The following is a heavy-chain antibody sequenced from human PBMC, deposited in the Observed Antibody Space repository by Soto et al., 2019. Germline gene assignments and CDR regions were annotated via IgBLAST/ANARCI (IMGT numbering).Heavy chain of an antibody. CDR3: ARDMSSGYSGYVRGWFDP. V-gene: IGHV4-59*01. CDR2: IYYSGST. CDR1: GGSISSYY. D-gene: IGHD5-12*01. J-gene: IGHJ5*02. Sequence: SETPSLTCPFSGGSISSYYRNLLRPPPGKGLEWIGDIYYSGSTNYNPSLKSRVTISVDTSKNQFSLKLSSVTAADTAVYYCARDMSSGYSGYVRGWFDPWGQGTLVTVSS.